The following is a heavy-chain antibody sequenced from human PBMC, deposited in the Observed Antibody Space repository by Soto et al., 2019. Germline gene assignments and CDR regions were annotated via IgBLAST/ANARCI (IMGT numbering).Heavy chain of an antibody. CDR3: ARVVPAVPPGAFDI. V-gene: IGHV1-69*13. CDR1: GGTFSSYA. J-gene: IGHJ3*02. Sequence: VKVSCKASGGTFSSYAISWVRQAPGQGLEWMGGIIPIFGTANYAQKFQGRVTITADESTSTAYMELSSLRSEDTAVYYCARVVPAVPPGAFDIWGQGTMVTVSS. D-gene: IGHD2-2*01. CDR2: IIPIFGTA.